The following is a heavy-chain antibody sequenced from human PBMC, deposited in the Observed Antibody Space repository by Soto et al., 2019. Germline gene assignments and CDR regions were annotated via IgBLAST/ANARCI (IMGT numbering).Heavy chain of an antibody. J-gene: IGHJ6*02. CDR2: ISGSGGST. V-gene: IGHV3-23*01. CDR3: AKFTTRDYYYYGMDV. CDR1: GFTFSSYA. Sequence: PGGSLRLSCAASGFTFSSYAMSCVRQAPGKGLEWVSAISGSGGSTYYADSVKGRFTISRDNSKNTLYLQMNSLRAEDTAVYYCAKFTTRDYYYYGMDVWGQGTTVTVSS.